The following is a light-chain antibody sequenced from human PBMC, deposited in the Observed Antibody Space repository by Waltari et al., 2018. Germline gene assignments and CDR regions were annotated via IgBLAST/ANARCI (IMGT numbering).Light chain of an antibody. V-gene: IGLV1-51*01. CDR1: TFNLGSNF. Sequence: QSVLTQPPSVSAAPGQKVTIPCSGSTFNLGSNFVSWYQQLPGPATKLLVCAKKNRPSGSPDRFSIYKSATSATLASTGRQTGDEAEYYCGSWDSSLNAGVFGGGTKVIVL. CDR2: AKK. CDR3: GSWDSSLNAGV. J-gene: IGLJ2*01.